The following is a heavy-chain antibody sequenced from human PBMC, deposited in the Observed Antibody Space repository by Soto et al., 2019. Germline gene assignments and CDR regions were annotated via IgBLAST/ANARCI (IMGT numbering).Heavy chain of an antibody. CDR3: ASRPAGNTYHAVFDF. V-gene: IGHV3-7*03. CDR2: ISPDGSGK. D-gene: IGHD6-6*01. J-gene: IGHJ4*02. Sequence: VRLVESGGTLVQPGGSLRISCAASGLTFSGHWMTWVRQTPGKGPEWVADISPDGSGKSYVGSVKGRFTISRDNDKNSLSLQLDSLRAEDTAVYHCASRPAGNTYHAVFDFWGQGTLVTVSS. CDR1: GLTFSGHW.